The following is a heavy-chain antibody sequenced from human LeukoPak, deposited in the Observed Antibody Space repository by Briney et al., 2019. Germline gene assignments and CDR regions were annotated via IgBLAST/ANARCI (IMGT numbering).Heavy chain of an antibody. Sequence: PGGSLRLSCAASGFTVSSNCMSWVRQAPGKGLEWVSVIYSGGSTYYADSVKGRFTISRDNSKNTLYLQMNSLRAEDTAVYYCARSPPSGSYPRIFDYWGQGTLVTVSS. V-gene: IGHV3-53*01. D-gene: IGHD1-26*01. CDR3: ARSPPSGSYPRIFDY. CDR2: IYSGGST. CDR1: GFTVSSNC. J-gene: IGHJ4*02.